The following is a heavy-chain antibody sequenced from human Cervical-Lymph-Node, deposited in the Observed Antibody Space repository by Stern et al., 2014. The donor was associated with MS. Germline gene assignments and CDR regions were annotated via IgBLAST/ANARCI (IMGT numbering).Heavy chain of an antibody. Sequence: QVQLQESGPGLVKPSGTLSLTCAVSGGSISDTNWWGWVRQTPGMGLEWLGKIYHSGPANLSPSLKSRFTISVDKSKNQFSLEVKSVTAADTAIYYCARVNSGYNWFDYWGQGTQVTVSS. CDR3: ARVNSGYNWFDY. CDR1: GGSISDTNW. CDR2: IYHSGPA. V-gene: IGHV4-4*02. J-gene: IGHJ4*02. D-gene: IGHD5-12*01.